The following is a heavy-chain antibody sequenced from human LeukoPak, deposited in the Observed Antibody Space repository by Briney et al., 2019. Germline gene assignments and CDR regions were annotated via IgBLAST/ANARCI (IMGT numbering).Heavy chain of an antibody. CDR1: GGTFSNYA. CDR3: ARGYSPSVRTTGNDY. V-gene: IGHV1-69*04. D-gene: IGHD1-1*01. J-gene: IGHJ4*02. Sequence: SVKVSCKASGGTFSNYAISWVRQAPGQWLEWMGRIIPILGIANYAQKFQSRVTITADKSTSTAYMELSSLRSEDTAVYYCARGYSPSVRTTGNDYWGQGTLVTVSS. CDR2: IIPILGIA.